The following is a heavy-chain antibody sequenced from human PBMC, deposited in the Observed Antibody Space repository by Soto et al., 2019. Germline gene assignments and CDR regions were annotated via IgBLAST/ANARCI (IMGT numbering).Heavy chain of an antibody. D-gene: IGHD3-10*01. V-gene: IGHV1-69*13. J-gene: IGHJ4*02. CDR3: ARSTPKYYGPGSYYNQLDY. CDR1: GGTFSSYA. CDR2: IIPIFGTA. Sequence: SVKVSCKASGGTFSSYAISWVRQAPGQGLEWMGGIIPIFGTANYAQKFQGRVTITADESTSTAYMELSSLRSEDTAVYYCARSTPKYYGPGSYYNQLDYWGQGTLVTVSS.